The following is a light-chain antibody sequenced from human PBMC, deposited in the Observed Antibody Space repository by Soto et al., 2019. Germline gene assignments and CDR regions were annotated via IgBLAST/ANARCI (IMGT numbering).Light chain of an antibody. V-gene: IGKV3-15*01. CDR2: GAS. CDR3: QQYNNWPPIN. Sequence: EIVLTQPPATLSLSPGERATLSCMASQSVSSYLAWYQQKPGQAPRLLIYGASTRATGIPARFSGSVSGTEFTLTISSLQSEDFAVYCCQQYNNWPPINFGQGTRLEIK. CDR1: QSVSSY. J-gene: IGKJ5*01.